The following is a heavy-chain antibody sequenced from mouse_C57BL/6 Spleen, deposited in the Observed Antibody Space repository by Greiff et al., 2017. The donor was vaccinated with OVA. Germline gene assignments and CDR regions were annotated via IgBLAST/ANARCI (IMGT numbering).Heavy chain of an antibody. Sequence: EVKVVESGGGLVKPGGSLKLSCAASGFTFSSYAMSWVRQTPEKRLEWVATISDGGSYTYYPDNVKGRFTISRDNAKNNLYLQMSHLKSEDTAMYYCARDRDYGNYVYYAMDYWGQGTSVTVSS. V-gene: IGHV5-4*01. D-gene: IGHD2-1*01. CDR3: ARDRDYGNYVYYAMDY. J-gene: IGHJ4*01. CDR2: ISDGGSYT. CDR1: GFTFSSYA.